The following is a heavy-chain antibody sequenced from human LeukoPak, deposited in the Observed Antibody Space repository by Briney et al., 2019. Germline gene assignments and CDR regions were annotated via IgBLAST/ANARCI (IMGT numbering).Heavy chain of an antibody. D-gene: IGHD3-22*01. CDR2: ITPIFDST. CDR1: GGTFSSHG. V-gene: IGHV1-69*05. CDR3: ARRWPHSSGYYLFDY. Sequence: GASVKVSCKASGGTFSSHGLSWVRQAPGQGLEWMGGITPIFDSTNHAQNFQGRVTITMDESTSTAYMELSSLRTDDTAVYYCARRWPHSSGYYLFDYWGQGTLVTVSS. J-gene: IGHJ4*02.